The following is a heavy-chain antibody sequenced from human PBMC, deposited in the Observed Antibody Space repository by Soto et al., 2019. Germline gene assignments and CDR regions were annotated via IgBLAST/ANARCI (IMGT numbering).Heavy chain of an antibody. CDR1: GMTFNRNG. CDR3: ATAEVDY. CDR2: IWYDGSKT. V-gene: IGHV3-33*03. Sequence: GGSLRLSCAASGMTFNRNGMHWVRQAPGKGLEWVAVIWYDGSKTAYSDSVKGRFTISRDNAKNTLYLQMNSVRDEDTAVYYCATAEVDYWGPGTLVTVSS. J-gene: IGHJ4*02.